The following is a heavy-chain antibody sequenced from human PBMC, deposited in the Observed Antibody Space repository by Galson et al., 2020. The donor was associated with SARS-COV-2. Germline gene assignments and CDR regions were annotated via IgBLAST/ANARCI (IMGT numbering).Heavy chain of an antibody. CDR1: GFSFSNFG. D-gene: IGHD3-16*01. V-gene: IGHV3-23*01. J-gene: IGHJ4*02. CDR2: ISGHGGSP. CDR3: TKDLRNYAIDY. Sequence: GGSLRLSCTTSGFSFSNFGMSWVRQAPGKGLEWVAAISGHGGSPYYAESVEGRFTISRDNSKNTLYLQMNSLSVDDTAVYYCTKDLRNYAIDYWGQGTLVTVSS.